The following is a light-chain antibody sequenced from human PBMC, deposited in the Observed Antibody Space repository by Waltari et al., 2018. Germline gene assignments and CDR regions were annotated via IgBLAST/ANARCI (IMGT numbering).Light chain of an antibody. CDR2: EAS. V-gene: IGKV3-11*01. CDR1: QYIGDY. Sequence: VLTQSPATLSLSPWDRATLSCRASQYIGDYLAWYQQKPGQAPRLLMSEASNRATGVPDRFSARGSGTDFTLTVSSLEPEDFAVYYCQNRRNWPLLTFGGGTKVEIK. CDR3: QNRRNWPLLT. J-gene: IGKJ4*01.